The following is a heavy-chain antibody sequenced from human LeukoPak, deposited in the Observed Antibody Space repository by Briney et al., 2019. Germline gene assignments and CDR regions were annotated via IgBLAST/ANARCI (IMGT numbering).Heavy chain of an antibody. J-gene: IGHJ5*02. CDR1: GGSISSSSYY. V-gene: IGHV4-39*01. Sequence: SETLSLTCTVSGGSISSSSYYWGWIRQPPGKGLEWIGSIYYSGSTYCNPSLKSRVTISVDTSKNQFSLKLSSVTAADTAVYYCARHGSGSYPHNWFDPWGQGTLVTVSS. CDR2: IYYSGST. D-gene: IGHD3-10*01. CDR3: ARHGSGSYPHNWFDP.